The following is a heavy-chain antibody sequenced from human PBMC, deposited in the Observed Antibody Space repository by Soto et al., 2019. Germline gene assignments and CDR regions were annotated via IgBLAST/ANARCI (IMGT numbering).Heavy chain of an antibody. CDR3: AKDLGVSERRTYYYYYMDV. D-gene: IGHD3-3*01. CDR2: ISYDGSNK. V-gene: IGHV3-30*18. J-gene: IGHJ6*03. CDR1: GFTFSSYG. Sequence: GGSLRLSCAASGFTFSSYGMHWVRQAPGKGLEWVAVISYDGSNKYYADSVKGRFTISRDNSKNTLYLQMNSLRAEHTAVYYCAKDLGVSERRTYYYYYMDVWGKGTTVTVSS.